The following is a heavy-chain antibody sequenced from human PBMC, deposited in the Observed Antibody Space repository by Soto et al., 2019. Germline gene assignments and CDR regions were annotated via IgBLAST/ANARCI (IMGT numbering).Heavy chain of an antibody. CDR2: IYSSGKS. V-gene: IGHV4-4*07. D-gene: IGHD4-17*01. CDR3: ARENHYEFDV. J-gene: IGHJ4*02. Sequence: PSGTLPLTCTVSGTSIIAYYGTWIRQPAGKGLEWIGRIYSSGKSRFNTSLKSRLTMSVDVSKNQFSLKLDSVTAADTAVYYCARENHYEFDVWGQGTLVTVSS. CDR1: GTSIIAYY.